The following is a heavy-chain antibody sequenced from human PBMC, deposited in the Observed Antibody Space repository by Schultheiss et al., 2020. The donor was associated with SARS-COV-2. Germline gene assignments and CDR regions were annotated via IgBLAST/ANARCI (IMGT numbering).Heavy chain of an antibody. CDR1: SGSLIPYY. CDR3: ARAARVESLFSVRGGSFDF. Sequence: SETLSLTCTVSSGSLIPYYWTWIRQPPGKGLELIGYISYTGSPSYNPSLKSRVTFSLDTSKKQFSLRLNSVTAADTAVYYCARAARVESLFSVRGGSFDFWGRGALVTVSS. V-gene: IGHV4-59*01. CDR2: ISYTGSP. J-gene: IGHJ4*02. D-gene: IGHD5-24*01.